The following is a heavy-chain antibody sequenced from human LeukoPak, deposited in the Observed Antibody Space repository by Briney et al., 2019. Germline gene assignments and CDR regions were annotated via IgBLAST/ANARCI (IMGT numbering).Heavy chain of an antibody. Sequence: PGGSLRLSCAASGFTFSSYWMHWVRQAPGKGLVWVSRINSDGSNTSYADSVRGRFTISRDNAKNTLYLQMNSLRAEDTAVYYCARDCYDSSGYSLDYWGQGTLVTVSS. V-gene: IGHV3-74*01. CDR2: INSDGSNT. J-gene: IGHJ4*02. CDR1: GFTFSSYW. D-gene: IGHD3-22*01. CDR3: ARDCYDSSGYSLDY.